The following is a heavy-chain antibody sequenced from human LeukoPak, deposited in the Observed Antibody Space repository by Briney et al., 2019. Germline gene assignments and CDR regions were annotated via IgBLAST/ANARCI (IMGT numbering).Heavy chain of an antibody. Sequence: GGSLRLSCAASGFTFSSYAMSWVRQAPGKGLEWVSAISGSGGSTYYADSVKGRFTISRDNSKNTLYLQMNSLRAEDTAVYYCAKVRGEFRAYYYYMDVWGKGTTVTVS. CDR2: ISGSGGST. V-gene: IGHV3-23*01. D-gene: IGHD3-16*01. CDR3: AKVRGEFRAYYYYMDV. J-gene: IGHJ6*03. CDR1: GFTFSSYA.